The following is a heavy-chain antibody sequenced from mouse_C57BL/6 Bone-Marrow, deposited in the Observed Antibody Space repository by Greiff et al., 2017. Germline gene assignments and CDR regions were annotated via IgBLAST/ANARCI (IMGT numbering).Heavy chain of an antibody. J-gene: IGHJ3*01. CDR2: INPGSGGT. V-gene: IGHV1-54*01. Sequence: VHVQQPGAELVRPGTSVKVSCKASGYAFTNYWIEWVKQRPGRGLEWIGGINPGSGGTKYNEKFKGKATLTADKPSSTAYMQLSSLTSEDSAVYFCARDWRSSPAYWGQGTLVTVSA. CDR3: ARDWRSSPAY. D-gene: IGHD1-1*01. CDR1: GYAFTNYW.